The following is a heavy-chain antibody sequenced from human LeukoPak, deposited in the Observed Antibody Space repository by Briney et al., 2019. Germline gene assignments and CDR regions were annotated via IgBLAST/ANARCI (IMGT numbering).Heavy chain of an antibody. CDR2: IYSGGST. J-gene: IGHJ4*02. CDR1: GFTVSSNY. V-gene: IGHV3-53*01. D-gene: IGHD1-26*01. Sequence: PGGSLRLSCAASGFTVSSNYMSWVRQAPGKGLEWVSVIYSGGSTYYADSVKGRFTISRDNSKNTLYLQMNSLRAEDTAVYYCAREAQYSGSFVFDYWGQGTLVTVSS. CDR3: AREAQYSGSFVFDY.